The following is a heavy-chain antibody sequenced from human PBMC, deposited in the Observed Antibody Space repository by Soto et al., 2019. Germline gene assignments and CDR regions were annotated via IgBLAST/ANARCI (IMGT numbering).Heavy chain of an antibody. Sequence: LXLSCAASVFTFSSYIMNWVRQAPGKGLEWVSSISSSSSYIYYGDSVKGRFTISRDNAKNSLYLQMNSLRAEDTATYYCARVHYYDSSGFYLWGQGTLVTVSS. V-gene: IGHV3-21*01. CDR3: ARVHYYDSSGFYL. CDR1: VFTFSSYI. J-gene: IGHJ4*02. CDR2: ISSSSSYI. D-gene: IGHD3-22*01.